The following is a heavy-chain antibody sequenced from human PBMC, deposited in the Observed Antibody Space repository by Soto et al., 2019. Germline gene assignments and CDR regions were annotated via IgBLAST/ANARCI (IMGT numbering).Heavy chain of an antibody. CDR2: IYYSGST. CDR1: GGSISSYY. J-gene: IGHJ4*02. V-gene: IGHV4-59*01. D-gene: IGHD6-19*01. Sequence: QVQLQESGPGLVKPSETLSLTCTVSGGSISSYYWSWIRQPPGKGLEWIGYIYYSGSTNYNPSLKCRVTISVDTSKNQFSLQLSSVTAADTAVYYCARAGRRYSSGWHEDYWGQGTLVTVYS. CDR3: ARAGRRYSSGWHEDY.